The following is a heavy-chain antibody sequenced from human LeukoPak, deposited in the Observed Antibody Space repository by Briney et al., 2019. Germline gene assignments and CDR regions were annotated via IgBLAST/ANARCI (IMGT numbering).Heavy chain of an antibody. D-gene: IGHD1-1*01. V-gene: IGHV4-34*01. J-gene: IGHJ4*02. CDR2: INHSGST. CDR3: ARIRYNLDY. Sequence: SETLSLTCAVYGGSFSGYYWSWIRQPPGKGLEWIGEINHSGSTNYNPSLKSRVIISVDMAKNQFSLKLSSVTAADTAVYYCARIRYNLDYWGQGTLVSVSS. CDR1: GGSFSGYY.